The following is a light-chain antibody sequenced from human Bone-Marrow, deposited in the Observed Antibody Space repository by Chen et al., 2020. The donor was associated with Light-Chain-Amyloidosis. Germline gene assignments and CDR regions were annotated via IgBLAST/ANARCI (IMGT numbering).Light chain of an antibody. CDR2: EVT. V-gene: IGLV2-14*01. Sequence: QSALTQPASVSGSPGQSITISCTGTSSDVGGDNHVSWYQKHPDKAPKLMIYEVTNRPSLVPDRFSGSKSDNTASLTISGLQTEDEADYFCSSYTITNTLVFGSGTRVTVL. CDR3: SSYTITNTLV. CDR1: SSDVGGDNH. J-gene: IGLJ1*01.